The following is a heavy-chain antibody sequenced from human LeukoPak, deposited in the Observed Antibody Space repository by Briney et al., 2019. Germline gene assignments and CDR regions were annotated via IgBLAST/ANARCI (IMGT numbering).Heavy chain of an antibody. Sequence: SETLSLTCVVYGGSFSGYYWSWIRQPPGKGLEWIGEINHSGTTNYNPSLKSRVTISVDTSKNQFSLKLTSVTAADTAMYYCARAKTLFDYWGQGTLVTVSS. CDR3: ARAKTLFDY. CDR1: GGSFSGYY. J-gene: IGHJ4*02. CDR2: INHSGTT. V-gene: IGHV4-34*01.